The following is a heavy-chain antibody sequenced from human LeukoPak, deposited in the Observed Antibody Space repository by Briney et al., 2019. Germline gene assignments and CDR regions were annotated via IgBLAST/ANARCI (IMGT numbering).Heavy chain of an antibody. CDR1: GGSISSYY. CDR2: IYYSRST. J-gene: IGHJ4*02. D-gene: IGHD5-12*01. CDR3: ARGESGYDPIDY. Sequence: SETLSLTCTVSGGSISSYYWSWIRQPPGKGLEWIGYIYYSRSTNYNPSLKSRVTISVDTSKNQFSLKLSSVTAADTAVYYCARGESGYDPIDYWGQGTLVTVSS. V-gene: IGHV4-59*01.